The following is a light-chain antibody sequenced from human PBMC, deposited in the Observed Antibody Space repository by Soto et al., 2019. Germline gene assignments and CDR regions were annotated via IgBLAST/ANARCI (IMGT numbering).Light chain of an antibody. J-gene: IGKJ1*01. Sequence: EIELTQSPATLSLSPGERATLSCRASQSVSSNLAWYQQKPGQAPRLLIYDTSNRATGIPARFSGSGSGTDFTLTISSLEPEDFAVYYCQQRGNWPRTFGQGTKVEIK. CDR1: QSVSSN. V-gene: IGKV3-11*01. CDR2: DTS. CDR3: QQRGNWPRT.